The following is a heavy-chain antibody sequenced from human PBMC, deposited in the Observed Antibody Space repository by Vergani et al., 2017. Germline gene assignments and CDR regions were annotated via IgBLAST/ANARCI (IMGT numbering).Heavy chain of an antibody. Sequence: QITLKESGPTLVKPTQTLTLTCTFSGFSLNTRGVSVARIRQPPGKALDWLALIYWNADQHYSPSLNNRVTITKDTSKNQVVLTMTNMDYVDTGTYYWVYRKPEGGTTGCFYPCYYCYYMDVWGKGTTVTVSS. CDR3: VYRKPEGGTTGCFYPCYYCYYMDV. CDR1: GFSLNTRGVS. CDR2: IYWNADQ. D-gene: IGHD1-7*01. V-gene: IGHV2-5*04. J-gene: IGHJ6*03.